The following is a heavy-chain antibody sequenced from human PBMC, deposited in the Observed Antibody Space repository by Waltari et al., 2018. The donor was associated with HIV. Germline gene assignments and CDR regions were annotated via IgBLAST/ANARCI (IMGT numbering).Heavy chain of an antibody. J-gene: IGHJ4*02. D-gene: IGHD1-26*01. CDR1: GGPIRSYY. CDR3: ARSGSYRGYFDY. Sequence: QVQLQESGPGLVKPSETLSLTCTVSGGPIRSYYRSWIRQPPGKGLEWIGYIYYSGSTNYNPSLKSRVTISVDTSKNQFSLKLSSVTAADTAVYYCARSGSYRGYFDYWGQGTLVTVSS. V-gene: IGHV4-59*01. CDR2: IYYSGST.